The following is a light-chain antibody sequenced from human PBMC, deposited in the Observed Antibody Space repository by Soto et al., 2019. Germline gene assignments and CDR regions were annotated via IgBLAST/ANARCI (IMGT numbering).Light chain of an antibody. V-gene: IGKV1-12*01. CDR1: QDVSNW. CDR2: GAS. Sequence: DIQMTQSPSSVSASVGDRVTITCRASQDVSNWLAWYQQKPGKAPKLLISGASSLQSGVPSRFSGSGSGTDFTLTISSLQPEDFATYYCQQSYSTPRTFGQGTRLEIK. CDR3: QQSYSTPRT. J-gene: IGKJ5*01.